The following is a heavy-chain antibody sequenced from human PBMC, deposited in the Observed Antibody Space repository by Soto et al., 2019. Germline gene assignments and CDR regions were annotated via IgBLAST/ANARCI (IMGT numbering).Heavy chain of an antibody. Sequence: GGSLRLSCAASGLTFSSYAMSWVRQAPGKGLEWVSAISGSGGSTYYADSVEGRFTISRDNSKNTLYLQMNSLRTEDTAVYYCAKGLGYCSSGSCSYAFDIWGQGTVVTVSS. CDR3: AKGLGYCSSGSCSYAFDI. J-gene: IGHJ3*02. D-gene: IGHD2-15*01. CDR1: GLTFSSYA. CDR2: ISGSGGST. V-gene: IGHV3-23*01.